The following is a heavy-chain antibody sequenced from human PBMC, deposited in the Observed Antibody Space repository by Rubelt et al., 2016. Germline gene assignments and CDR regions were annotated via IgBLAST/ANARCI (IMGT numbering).Heavy chain of an antibody. CDR1: GYTFTGYY. J-gene: IGHJ4*02. Sequence: QVQLVQSGSELKKPGASVKVSCKASGYTFTGYYMHWVRQAPGQGLEWMGRINPNSGGTNYAQKLKGRVTRTRETPISTAYMELSRLRSDDTAWYYCAREKIAVAGTAFDYWGQGTLVTVSS. V-gene: IGHV1-2*06. CDR2: INPNSGGT. CDR3: AREKIAVAGTAFDY. D-gene: IGHD6-19*01.